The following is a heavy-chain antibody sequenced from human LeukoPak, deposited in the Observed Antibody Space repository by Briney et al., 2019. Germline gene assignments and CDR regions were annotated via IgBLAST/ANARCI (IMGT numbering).Heavy chain of an antibody. CDR1: GFTFSNYG. J-gene: IGHJ3*02. Sequence: GGSLRLSCAASGFTFSNYGMHWVRQAPGKGLEWVTFIRYDGSNKYYADSVKGRFTISRDNSKNTLYLQMNSLRPEDTAVYYCAKPVTGPDAFDIWGQGTVVTVSS. V-gene: IGHV3-30*02. CDR3: AKPVTGPDAFDI. CDR2: IRYDGSNK. D-gene: IGHD6-19*01.